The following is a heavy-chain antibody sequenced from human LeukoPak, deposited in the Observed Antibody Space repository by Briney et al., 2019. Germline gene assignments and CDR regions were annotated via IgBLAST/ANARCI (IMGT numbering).Heavy chain of an antibody. CDR1: GGSMNSYY. CDR2: IYYSGST. CDR3: ARHQFQLLVNDDAFDV. V-gene: IGHV4-59*08. D-gene: IGHD2-2*01. Sequence: SETLSLTCTDSGGSMNSYYWSWIRQPPGKGLEWIGYIYYSGSTNYNPSLKSRVTISVDTSKNQFSLKMNSVTAADTAVYYCARHQFQLLVNDDAFDVWGQGTMVTVSS. J-gene: IGHJ3*01.